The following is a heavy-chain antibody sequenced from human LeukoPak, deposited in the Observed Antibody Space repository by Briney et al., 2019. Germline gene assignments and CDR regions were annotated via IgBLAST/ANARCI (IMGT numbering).Heavy chain of an antibody. J-gene: IGHJ3*02. V-gene: IGHV1-69*05. D-gene: IGHD1-26*01. CDR3: ECWDRLCYAFDI. Sequence: GASVKLSCKASGGTFSSYAISWVRQAPGQGLEWMGVIIPIFGTANYAQKFQGRVTITTDKSKSTAYMEMSSLRSEDTAVYYFECWDRLCYAFDIWGQGTMVTVSS. CDR1: GGTFSSYA. CDR2: IIPIFGTA.